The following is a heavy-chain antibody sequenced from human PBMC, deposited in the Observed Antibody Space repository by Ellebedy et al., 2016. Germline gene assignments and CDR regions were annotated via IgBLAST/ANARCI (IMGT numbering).Heavy chain of an antibody. CDR2: TYYKPKWIN. V-gene: IGHV6-1*01. Sequence: SQTLSLTCAISGARVSHAGWNWIRQSPSRGLEWLGRTYYKPKWINDYAVSVKSRMTINADTSENQFSLQLKSVTPEDTAVYYCARGWLQGGGFDSWGQGSLVIVSS. D-gene: IGHD5-24*01. CDR1: GARVSHAG. CDR3: ARGWLQGGGFDS. J-gene: IGHJ4*02.